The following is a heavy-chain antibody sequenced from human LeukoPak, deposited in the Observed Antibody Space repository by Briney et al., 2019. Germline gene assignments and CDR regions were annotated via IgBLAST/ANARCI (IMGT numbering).Heavy chain of an antibody. J-gene: IGHJ4*02. V-gene: IGHV3-21*01. CDR3: ARGPGTVVIPV. Sequence: GGSLRLFCAASGFTFSSYSMNWVRQAPGKGLEWVSSISSSSSHIYYADSVKGRFTISRDNAKNSLYLQMNSLRAEDAAVYYCARGPGTVVIPVWGQGTLVTVSS. D-gene: IGHD4-23*01. CDR1: GFTFSSYS. CDR2: ISSSSSHI.